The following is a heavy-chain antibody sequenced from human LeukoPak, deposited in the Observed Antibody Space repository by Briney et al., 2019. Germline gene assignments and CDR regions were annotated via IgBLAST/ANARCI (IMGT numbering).Heavy chain of an antibody. Sequence: GGSLRLSCAASGFTFNNYWMMWVRQAQGKGLKWETRISNDWTVTHYADSVKGRFTISREDAKNTVFLQMNSLGVEDTAVYFCARDYYDSSGYYSLDYWGQGTLVTVSS. J-gene: IGHJ4*02. CDR2: ISNDWTVT. CDR3: ARDYYDSSGYYSLDY. CDR1: GFTFNNYW. V-gene: IGHV3-74*01. D-gene: IGHD3-22*01.